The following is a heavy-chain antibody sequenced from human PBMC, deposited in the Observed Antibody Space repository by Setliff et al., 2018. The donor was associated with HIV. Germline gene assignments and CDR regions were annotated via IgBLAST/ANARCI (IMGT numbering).Heavy chain of an antibody. CDR3: ASMGYFGESYFQF. J-gene: IGHJ1*01. CDR1: GYMFTAYH. D-gene: IGHD3-10*01. CDR2: IDPNNGDT. Sequence: ASVKVSCKASGYMFTAYHVHWVRRAPGRGLEWMGNIDPNNGDTRSARNFQGRVTMTRDTSISTDYMELSGLTSDDTAVYYCASMGYFGESYFQFWGQGTLVTVSS. V-gene: IGHV1-2*02.